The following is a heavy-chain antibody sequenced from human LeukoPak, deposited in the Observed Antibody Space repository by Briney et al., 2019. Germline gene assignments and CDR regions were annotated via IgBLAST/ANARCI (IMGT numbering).Heavy chain of an antibody. Sequence: SETLSLTCTVSGGSISSSSYYWGWIRQPPGKGLEWIGSIYYSGSTYYNPSLKSRVTISVDASKNQFSLKLSSVTAADTAVYYCARLNGIAVAGTNEKQAFDIWGQGTMVTVSS. CDR1: GGSISSSSYY. D-gene: IGHD6-19*01. J-gene: IGHJ3*02. CDR2: IYYSGST. CDR3: ARLNGIAVAGTNEKQAFDI. V-gene: IGHV4-39*07.